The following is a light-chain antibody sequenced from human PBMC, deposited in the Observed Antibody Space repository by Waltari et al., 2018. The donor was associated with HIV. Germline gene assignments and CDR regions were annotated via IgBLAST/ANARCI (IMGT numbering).Light chain of an antibody. Sequence: SYVLTQPPSVSVAPGQTARITCGGNTIGSKSVHWDQQKTGQAPVLVVYDDSDRPSGIPERFSGSNSGNTATLTISRVEAGDEADYYCQVWDSSSDHVVFGGGTKLTVL. CDR1: TIGSKS. V-gene: IGLV3-21*02. CDR2: DDS. J-gene: IGLJ2*01. CDR3: QVWDSSSDHVV.